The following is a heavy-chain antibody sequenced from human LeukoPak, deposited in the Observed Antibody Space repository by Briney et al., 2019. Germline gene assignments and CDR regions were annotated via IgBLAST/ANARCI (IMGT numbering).Heavy chain of an antibody. D-gene: IGHD3-16*01. Sequence: PGGSLRLSCAASGLSFSSFAMSWVRQGPARGLEWVSSLRGNGETFYADFVKGRFTLASDISKNTVYFQLNNLRVEDTAIYYCARASWVSSTDAVRWGQGTLVTVSS. CDR3: ARASWVSSTDAVR. CDR2: LRGNGET. J-gene: IGHJ4*02. CDR1: GLSFSSFA. V-gene: IGHV3-23*01.